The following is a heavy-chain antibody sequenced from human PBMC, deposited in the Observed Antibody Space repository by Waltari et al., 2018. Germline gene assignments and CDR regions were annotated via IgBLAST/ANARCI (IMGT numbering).Heavy chain of an antibody. D-gene: IGHD3-22*01. CDR3: ATTPDSSGYLYYFDY. CDR2: IYYSGST. CDR1: GGSISSSIYY. V-gene: IGHV4-39*01. Sequence: QLQLQESGPGLVKPSETLSLPCTVSGGSISSSIYYWGWIRQPPGKGLEWIGSIYYSGSTYYNPSLKSRVTISVDTSKNQFSLKLSSVTAADTAVYYCATTPDSSGYLYYFDYWGQGTLVTVSS. J-gene: IGHJ4*02.